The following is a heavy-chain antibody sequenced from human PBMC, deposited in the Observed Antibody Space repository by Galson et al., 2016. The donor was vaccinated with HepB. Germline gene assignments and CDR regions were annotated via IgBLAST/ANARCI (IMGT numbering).Heavy chain of an antibody. CDR1: GFSVNNYF. Sequence: SLRLSCAVSGFSVNNYFMTWLRQAPGKGLEWVSVVYAGSDTTYYAGSVRGRFTISRDISRNTVFLQMNSLRAEDTAIYYCASENRDLWSGYYPWGQGTLVSVSA. CDR3: ASENRDLWSGYYP. V-gene: IGHV3-66*01. CDR2: VYAGSDTT. D-gene: IGHD3-3*01. J-gene: IGHJ5*02.